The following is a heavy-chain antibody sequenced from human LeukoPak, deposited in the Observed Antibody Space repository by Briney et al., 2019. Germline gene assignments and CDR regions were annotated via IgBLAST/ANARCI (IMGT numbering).Heavy chain of an antibody. J-gene: IGHJ4*02. Sequence: GGSLRLSCAASGFTFSSFAMSWVRQAPGKGLVWVSRINSDGSSTSYADSVKGRFTISRDNAKNTLYLQMNSLRAEDTAVYYCAKDSGSGDCAFDCWGQGTLVTVSS. CDR2: INSDGSST. CDR3: AKDSGSGDCAFDC. V-gene: IGHV3-74*01. D-gene: IGHD2-21*02. CDR1: GFTFSSFA.